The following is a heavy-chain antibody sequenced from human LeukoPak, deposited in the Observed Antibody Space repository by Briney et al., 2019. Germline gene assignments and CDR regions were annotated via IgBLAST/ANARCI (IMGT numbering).Heavy chain of an antibody. D-gene: IGHD2-2*01. J-gene: IGHJ4*02. CDR2: IYYSGST. V-gene: IGHV4-59*01. CDR3: ARGGSTSCWAFGY. CDR1: GGSISSYY. Sequence: ASETLSLTCTVSGGSISSYYWSWIRQPPGKGLEWIGYIYYSGSTNYNPSLKSRVTISVDTSKNQFSLKLSSVTAADTAVYYCARGGSTSCWAFGYWGQGTLVTVSS.